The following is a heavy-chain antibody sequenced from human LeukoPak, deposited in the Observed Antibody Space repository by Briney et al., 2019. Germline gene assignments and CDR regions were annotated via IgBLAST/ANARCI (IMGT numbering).Heavy chain of an antibody. CDR3: ARDQVAGTGLFDY. Sequence: SVKVSCKASGGTFSSYAISWVRQAPGQGVEWMGRIIPIFGTANYAQKFQGRVTITTDESTSTASMELSTLRSEDTAVYYCARDQVAGTGLFDYWGQGTLVTVSS. CDR1: GGTFSSYA. J-gene: IGHJ4*02. D-gene: IGHD6-19*01. CDR2: IIPIFGTA. V-gene: IGHV1-69*05.